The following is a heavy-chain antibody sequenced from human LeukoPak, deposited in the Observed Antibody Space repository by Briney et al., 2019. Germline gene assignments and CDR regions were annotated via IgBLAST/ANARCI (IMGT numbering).Heavy chain of an antibody. CDR2: ISGSGGST. V-gene: IGHV3-23*01. J-gene: IGHJ6*03. Sequence: QSGGSLRLSCAASGFTFSSYAMSWVRQAPGKGLEWVSAISGSGGSTYYADSVKGRFTISRDNSKNTLYLQMNSLRAEDTAVYYCAKDGGLLWFGELPRTFYYMDVWGKGTTVTVSS. D-gene: IGHD3-10*01. CDR3: AKDGGLLWFGELPRTFYYMDV. CDR1: GFTFSSYA.